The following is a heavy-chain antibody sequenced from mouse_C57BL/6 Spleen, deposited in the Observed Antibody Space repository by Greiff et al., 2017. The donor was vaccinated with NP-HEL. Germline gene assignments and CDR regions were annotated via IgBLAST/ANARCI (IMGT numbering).Heavy chain of an antibody. Sequence: ESGPGLVKPSQSLSLTCSVTGYSITSGYYWNWIRQFPGNNLEWMGYISYDGSNNYNPSLKNRISITRDTSKNQFFLKLNSVTTEDTATYYCARGPITFAYWGQGTLVTVSA. D-gene: IGHD1-3*01. J-gene: IGHJ3*01. CDR1: GYSITSGYY. V-gene: IGHV3-6*01. CDR3: ARGPITFAY. CDR2: ISYDGSN.